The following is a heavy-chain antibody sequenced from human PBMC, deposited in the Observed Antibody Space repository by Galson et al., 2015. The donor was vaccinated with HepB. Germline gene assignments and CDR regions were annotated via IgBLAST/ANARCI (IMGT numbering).Heavy chain of an antibody. J-gene: IGHJ3*02. D-gene: IGHD1-26*01. Sequence: SVKVSCKASGYTFTSYGISWVRQAPGQGLEWMGWISAYNGNTNYAQKLQGRVTMTTDTSTSTAYMELRSLRSDDTAVYYCARDWPYSGSYYSYMDAFDIRGQGTMVTVSS. CDR2: ISAYNGNT. V-gene: IGHV1-18*01. CDR3: ARDWPYSGSYYSYMDAFDI. CDR1: GYTFTSYG.